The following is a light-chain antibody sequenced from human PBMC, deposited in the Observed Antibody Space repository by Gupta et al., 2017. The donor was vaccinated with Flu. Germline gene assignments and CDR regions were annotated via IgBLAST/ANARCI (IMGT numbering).Light chain of an antibody. CDR3: QQEGSSPYT. V-gene: IGKV3-20*01. CDR1: QSVRSNY. CDR2: GGS. Sequence: GTLYLSPWEGASRSCRASQSVRSNYLAWYQQKPGQAPRLLIYGGSSRATGIPDRFSGSGSGTDFTLTISRLEPEDFAVFYCQQEGSSPYTFGQGTKLHIK. J-gene: IGKJ2*01.